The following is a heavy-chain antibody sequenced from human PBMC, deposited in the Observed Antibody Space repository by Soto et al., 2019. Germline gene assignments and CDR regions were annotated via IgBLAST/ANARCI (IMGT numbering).Heavy chain of an antibody. V-gene: IGHV1-69*13. J-gene: IGHJ3*02. CDR2: SIPIFGTE. CDR3: AREDDYGDYGQAFDI. D-gene: IGHD4-17*01. CDR1: GGTFSSYA. Sequence: GASVPVTCKASGGTFSSYAISGVRPAPGQGLEWMGGSIPIFGTENYAQKFQGRVTITADESTSTAYMELSSLRSEDTAVYYCAREDDYGDYGQAFDIWGQGTMVTVSS.